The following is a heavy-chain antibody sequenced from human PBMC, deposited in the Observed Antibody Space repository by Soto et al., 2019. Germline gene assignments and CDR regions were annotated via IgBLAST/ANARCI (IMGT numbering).Heavy chain of an antibody. CDR1: GYTFTSYG. J-gene: IGHJ4*02. Sequence: ASVKVSCKASGYTFTSYGISWVRQAPGQGLEWMGWISAYNGNTNYAQKLQGRVTMTTDTSTSTAYMELRSLRSDDTAVYYCASVYSSSWYGDFDYWGQGTLVTVSS. V-gene: IGHV1-18*01. CDR3: ASVYSSSWYGDFDY. CDR2: ISAYNGNT. D-gene: IGHD6-13*01.